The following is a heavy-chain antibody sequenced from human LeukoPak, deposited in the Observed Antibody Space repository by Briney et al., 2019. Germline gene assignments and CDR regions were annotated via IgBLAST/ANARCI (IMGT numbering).Heavy chain of an antibody. D-gene: IGHD2-21*02. CDR2: IWHDRSDTYGSNK. V-gene: IGHV3-33*06. J-gene: IGHJ5*02. Sequence: GGSLRLSCAASGFTFSSYWMHWVRQAPGKGLEWVAVIWHDRSDTYGSNKYYADSVKGRFTISRDNSKNTVYLQMNSLRVEDTAVYYCAKDGNCGGDCYGWFDPWGQGALVTVSS. CDR3: AKDGNCGGDCYGWFDP. CDR1: GFTFSSYW.